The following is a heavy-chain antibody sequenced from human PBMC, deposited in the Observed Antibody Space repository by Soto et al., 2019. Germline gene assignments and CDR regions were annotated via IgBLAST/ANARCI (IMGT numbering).Heavy chain of an antibody. V-gene: IGHV1-18*01. D-gene: IGHD5-12*01. Sequence: ASVKVSCKASGYTFFTYDISWVRQAPGQGLEWMGWISTYSGDTKYAQKFQGRVTMTTDTSATTAYLELRSLRSDDTAVYYCARHHGPTTSENWFDPWGQGTLVTVSS. CDR2: ISTYSGDT. CDR3: ARHHGPTTSENWFDP. CDR1: GYTFFTYD. J-gene: IGHJ5*02.